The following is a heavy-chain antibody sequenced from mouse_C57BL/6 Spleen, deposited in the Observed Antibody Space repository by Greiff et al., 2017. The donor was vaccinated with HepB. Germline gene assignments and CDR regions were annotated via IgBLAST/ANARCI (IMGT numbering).Heavy chain of an antibody. CDR2: IDPETGGT. V-gene: IGHV1-15*01. Sequence: QVQLKQSGAELVRPGASVTLSCKASGYTFTDYEMHWVKQTPVHGLEWIGAIDPETGGTAYNQKFKGKAILTADKSSSTAYMELRSLTSEDSAVYYCTRLAGTGAMDYWGQGTSVTVSS. D-gene: IGHD4-1*01. CDR3: TRLAGTGAMDY. J-gene: IGHJ4*01. CDR1: GYTFTDYE.